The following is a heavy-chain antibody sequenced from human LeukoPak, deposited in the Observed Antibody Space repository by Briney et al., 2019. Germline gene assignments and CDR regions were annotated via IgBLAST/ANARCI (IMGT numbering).Heavy chain of an antibody. J-gene: IGHJ2*01. CDR3: TRRAWGEWYFDL. V-gene: IGHV4-39*01. CDR1: GGSISSSSYY. D-gene: IGHD7-27*01. CDR2: IYYSGST. Sequence: KPSETLSLTCTVSGGSISSSSYYWGWIRQPPGTGLEWIGTIYYSGSTYYNPSLKSRVTISVDTSKNQFSLKLSSVTAADTAVYYCTRRAWGEWYFDLWGRGTLVTVSS.